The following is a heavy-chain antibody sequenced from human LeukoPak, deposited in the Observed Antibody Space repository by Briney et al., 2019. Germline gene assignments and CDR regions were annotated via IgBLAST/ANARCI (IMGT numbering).Heavy chain of an antibody. CDR1: GFTFSSYW. V-gene: IGHV3-74*01. Sequence: QAGGSLRLSCAASGFTFSSYWMHWVRQAPGKGLVWVSRINSDGSSTSYADSVKGRFTISRDNAKNTLYLQTNSLRAEDTAMYYCARDTVTSIAARDYYGMDVWGQGTTVTVSS. J-gene: IGHJ6*02. CDR3: ARDTVTSIAARDYYGMDV. CDR2: INSDGSST. D-gene: IGHD6-6*01.